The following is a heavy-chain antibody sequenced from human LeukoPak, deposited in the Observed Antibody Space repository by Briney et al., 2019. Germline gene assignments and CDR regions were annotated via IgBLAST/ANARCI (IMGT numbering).Heavy chain of an antibody. CDR3: ARGVGSGYTDE. D-gene: IGHD3-22*01. Sequence: GSLRLSCAASGFTLSSYWMSWVRQAPGKGLEWIGSLYRGSTYYNPSLNSRVTISVDTSKNHFSLKLTSVTAADTAVYYCARGVGSGYTDEWGQGTLVTVSS. CDR1: GFTLSSYW. CDR2: LYRGST. V-gene: IGHV4-4*02. J-gene: IGHJ4*02.